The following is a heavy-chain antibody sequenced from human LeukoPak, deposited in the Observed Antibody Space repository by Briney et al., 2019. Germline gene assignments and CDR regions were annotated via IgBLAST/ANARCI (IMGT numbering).Heavy chain of an antibody. CDR3: ARGWVTATTSPFDY. J-gene: IGHJ4*02. CDR1: GFTFSRFW. CDR2: IKQDGSEK. D-gene: IGHD2-21*02. V-gene: IGHV3-7*05. Sequence: GGSLRLSCAASGFTFSRFWMSWVRQAPGKGLEWVANIKQDGSEKYYVDSVKGRFTTSRDNAKNSLYLQMNSLRAEDTAVYYCARGWVTATTSPFDYWGRGTLVTVSS.